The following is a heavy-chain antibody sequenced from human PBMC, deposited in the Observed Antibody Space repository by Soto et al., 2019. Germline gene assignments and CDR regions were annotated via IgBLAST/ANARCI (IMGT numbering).Heavy chain of an antibody. Sequence: PSETLSLTCTVTGGAISGYYWTWIRQSDGEGLEWIGCIYSSGSTNYNPSLKSRVTISLDTSMNYFSLRLSSVTAADTAVYYCARGQRFSDWFATWGQVTLAT. J-gene: IGHJ5*02. CDR3: ARGQRFSDWFAT. V-gene: IGHV4-4*07. CDR2: IYSSGST. CDR1: GGAISGYY. D-gene: IGHD6-25*01.